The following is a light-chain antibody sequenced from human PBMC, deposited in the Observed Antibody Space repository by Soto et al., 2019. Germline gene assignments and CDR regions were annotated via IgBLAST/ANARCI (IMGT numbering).Light chain of an antibody. V-gene: IGKV1-5*01. CDR3: QQYNSYPIT. CDR2: DAS. CDR1: QSISSW. J-gene: IGKJ4*02. Sequence: DIQMTQSPSTLSASVGDRVTITCRASQSISSWLAWYQQKPGKAPKLLIYDASSLESGVPSRFSGSGSGTEFTRTISSLQPDDVATYYCQQYNSYPITFGGGTKVEIK.